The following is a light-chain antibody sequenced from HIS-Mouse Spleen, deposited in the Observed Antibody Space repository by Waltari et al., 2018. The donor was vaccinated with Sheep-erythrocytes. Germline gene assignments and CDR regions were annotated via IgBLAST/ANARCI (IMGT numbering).Light chain of an antibody. CDR2: DVS. CDR3: CSYAGSYNHV. V-gene: IGLV2-11*01. J-gene: IGLJ1*01. Sequence: QSALTQPRSVSGSPGQSVTISCTGTRSDVGGYNSVPWYQQHPGKAPNLMIYDVSKRPSGVPDRFSGSKSGNTASLTISGLQAEDEADYYCCSYAGSYNHVFATGTKVTVL. CDR1: RSDVGGYNS.